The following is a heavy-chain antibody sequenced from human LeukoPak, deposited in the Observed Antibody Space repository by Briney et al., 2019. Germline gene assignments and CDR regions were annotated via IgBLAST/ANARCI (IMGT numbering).Heavy chain of an antibody. CDR2: ISSNGGST. J-gene: IGHJ4*02. Sequence: PVGSLRLSCSASGFTFSSYAMHWVRQAPGKGLEYVSAISSNGGSTYYADSVKGRFTISRDNSKNTLYLQMSSLRAEDTAVYYCVKGMDIAMVSAFDYWGQGTLVTVSS. CDR1: GFTFSSYA. V-gene: IGHV3-64D*09. CDR3: VKGMDIAMVSAFDY. D-gene: IGHD5-18*01.